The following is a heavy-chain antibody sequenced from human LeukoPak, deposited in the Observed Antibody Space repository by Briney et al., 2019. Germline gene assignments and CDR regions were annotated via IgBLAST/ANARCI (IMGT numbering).Heavy chain of an antibody. Sequence: SETLSLTCTVSGGSISTYYWSWIRQPAGKGLEWIGRIYTSGSTNYNPSLKSRVTISVDTSKNQFSLKLSSVTAADTAVYYCARASIAVADNWFDPWGQGTLVTVSS. D-gene: IGHD6-19*01. V-gene: IGHV4-4*07. CDR2: IYTSGST. J-gene: IGHJ5*02. CDR1: GGSISTYY. CDR3: ARASIAVADNWFDP.